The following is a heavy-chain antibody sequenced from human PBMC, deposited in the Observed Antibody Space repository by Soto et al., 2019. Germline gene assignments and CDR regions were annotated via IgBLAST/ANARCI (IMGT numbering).Heavy chain of an antibody. CDR1: GGSISSGGYY. J-gene: IGHJ4*02. D-gene: IGHD4-4*01. CDR2: IYYSGST. CDR3: ARGMTTVTTYDY. Sequence: SETLSLTCTVSGGSISSGGYYWSWIRQHPGKGLEWIGYIYYSGSTYYNPSLKSRVTISVDTSKNQFSLKLSSVTAADTAVYYCARGMTTVTTYDYWGQGTLVTVSS. V-gene: IGHV4-31*03.